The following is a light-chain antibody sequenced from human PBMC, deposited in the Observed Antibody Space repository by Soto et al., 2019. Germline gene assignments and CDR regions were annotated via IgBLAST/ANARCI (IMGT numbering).Light chain of an antibody. J-gene: IGKJ1*01. CDR3: QQYNNLPKT. V-gene: IGKV3-15*01. CDR1: QSVTSN. Sequence: EIALTQSPIPLSLSPGERATLSCRASQSVTSNLAWYQQKPGQAPRLLIYGASNRATGIPARFSGSGSGTELTLTISSLESEDVAVYYCQQYNNLPKTFGQGTKVDIK. CDR2: GAS.